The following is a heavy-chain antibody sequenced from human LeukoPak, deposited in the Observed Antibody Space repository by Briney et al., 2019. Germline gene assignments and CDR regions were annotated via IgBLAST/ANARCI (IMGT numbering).Heavy chain of an antibody. CDR3: ARDSKYGDYNWFDP. Sequence: SETQSLTYTVSGGSISSYYWSWIRQPPGKGREWIGYVHTSGRTNYNPSLKSRVTISVNTSKTQFALKLSSVTAADTAVYYCARDSKYGDYNWFDPWGQGTLVSVSS. CDR1: GGSISSYY. V-gene: IGHV4-4*09. CDR2: VHTSGRT. D-gene: IGHD4-17*01. J-gene: IGHJ5*02.